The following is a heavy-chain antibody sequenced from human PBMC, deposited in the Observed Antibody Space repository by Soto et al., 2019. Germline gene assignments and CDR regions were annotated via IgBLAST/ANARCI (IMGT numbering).Heavy chain of an antibody. V-gene: IGHV1-46*01. CDR3: ARALGYYDSSGYYSIAEYFQH. CDR1: GYTFTSYY. D-gene: IGHD3-22*01. Sequence: ASVKVSCKASGYTFTSYYMHWVRQAPGQGLEWMGIINPSGGSTSYAQKFQGRVTMTRGTSTSTVYMELSSLRSEDTAVYYCARALGYYDSSGYYSIAEYFQHWGQGTLVTVSS. J-gene: IGHJ1*01. CDR2: INPSGGST.